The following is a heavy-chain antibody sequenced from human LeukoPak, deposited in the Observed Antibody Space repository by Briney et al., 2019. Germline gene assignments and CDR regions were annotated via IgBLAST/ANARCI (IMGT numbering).Heavy chain of an antibody. CDR2: IIPIFGTA. D-gene: IGHD1-7*01. CDR1: GGTFSSYA. CDR3: ITGTPALCFDY. J-gene: IGHJ4*02. Sequence: ASVKVSCKASGGTFSSYAISWVRQAPGQGLEWMGGIIPIFGTANYAQKFQGRVTITTDESTSTAYMELSSLRSEDTAVYYCITGTPALCFDYWGQGTLVTVSS. V-gene: IGHV1-69*05.